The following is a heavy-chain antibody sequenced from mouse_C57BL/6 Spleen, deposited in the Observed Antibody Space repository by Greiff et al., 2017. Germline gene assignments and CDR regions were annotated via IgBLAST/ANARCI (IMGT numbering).Heavy chain of an antibody. CDR3: ARGGYGYDGGDYYAMDY. CDR2: ILPGSGST. D-gene: IGHD2-2*01. Sequence: VKLQESGAELMKPGASVKLSCKATGYTFTGYWIEWVKQRPGHGLEWIGEILPGSGSTNYNEKFKGKATFTADTSSNTAYMQLSSLTTEDSAIYYCARGGYGYDGGDYYAMDYWGQGTSVTVSS. CDR1: GYTFTGYW. J-gene: IGHJ4*01. V-gene: IGHV1-9*01.